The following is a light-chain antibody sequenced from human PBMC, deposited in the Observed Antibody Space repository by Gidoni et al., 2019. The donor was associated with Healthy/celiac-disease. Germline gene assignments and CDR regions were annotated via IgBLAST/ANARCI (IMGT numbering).Light chain of an antibody. V-gene: IGKV1-39*01. CDR2: AAS. Sequence: IQMTHSPSSLPASVGDRVTITGRASQSISSYFNWYQQKPGNAPKLLIYAASSLQSGVPSRLSGSGSGTDFTLTISSLQTEAFATYYGQQSYSTPRTFGQGTKVEIK. CDR3: QQSYSTPRT. CDR1: QSISSY. J-gene: IGKJ1*01.